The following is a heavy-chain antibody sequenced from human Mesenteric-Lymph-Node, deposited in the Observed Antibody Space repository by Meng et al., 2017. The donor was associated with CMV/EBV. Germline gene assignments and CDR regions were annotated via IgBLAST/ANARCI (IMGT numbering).Heavy chain of an antibody. D-gene: IGHD3-16*02. J-gene: IGHJ3*02. Sequence: SETLSLTCTVSDGSVSSGSYYWSWIRQPPGKGLEWIGYIYYSGSVNDNPSLKSRVTISIDTSKNLFSLNLRSVTAADTAIYYCATEDRDNPGAFDIWGQGTMVTVSS. CDR3: ATEDRDNPGAFDI. V-gene: IGHV4-61*03. CDR1: DGSVSSGSYY. CDR2: IYYSGSV.